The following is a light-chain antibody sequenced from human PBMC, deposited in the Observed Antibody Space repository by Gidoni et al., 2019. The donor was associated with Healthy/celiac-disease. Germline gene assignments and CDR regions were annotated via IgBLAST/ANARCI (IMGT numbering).Light chain of an antibody. J-gene: IGKJ1*01. V-gene: IGKV4-1*01. Sequence: DIVMPQSPDSLAVSLGERATINCKTSQSVLYSSINKNYLAWYQQKPGQPPKLLIYWASTRESGVPDRFSGSGSGTDFTLTISSLQAEDVEVYYCQQYYSTPRTFGQXTKVEIK. CDR1: QSVLYSSINKNY. CDR2: WAS. CDR3: QQYYSTPRT.